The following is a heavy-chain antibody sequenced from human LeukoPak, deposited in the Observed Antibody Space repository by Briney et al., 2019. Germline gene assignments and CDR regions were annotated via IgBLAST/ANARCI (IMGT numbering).Heavy chain of an antibody. V-gene: IGHV4-34*01. Sequence: PPETLSLTCAVYGGSFSGHYWSWIRQPPGKGLEWIGEINHSGSTNYNPSLKSRVTISVDTSKNQFSLKLSSVTAADTAVYYCACSSTNYYYYGMDVWGQGTTVTVSS. D-gene: IGHD2-2*01. CDR2: INHSGST. CDR3: ACSSTNYYYYGMDV. CDR1: GGSFSGHY. J-gene: IGHJ6*02.